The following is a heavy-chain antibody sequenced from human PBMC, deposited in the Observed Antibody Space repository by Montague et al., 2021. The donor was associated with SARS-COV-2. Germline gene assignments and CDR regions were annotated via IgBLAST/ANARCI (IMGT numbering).Heavy chain of an antibody. J-gene: IGHJ5*01. CDR2: IYDTGNT. D-gene: IGHD3-10*01. Sequence: SETLSLTCTVSGGSISPYYWTWIRQPPGKGLEWIGYIYDTGNTKYKPSLKNRVTISVDTSKNQFSLNLKSVTAADTAVYYCARDRGRYFDSGSYNWLDSWGQGTLVTVSS. V-gene: IGHV4-59*01. CDR1: GGSISPYY. CDR3: ARDRGRYFDSGSYNWLDS.